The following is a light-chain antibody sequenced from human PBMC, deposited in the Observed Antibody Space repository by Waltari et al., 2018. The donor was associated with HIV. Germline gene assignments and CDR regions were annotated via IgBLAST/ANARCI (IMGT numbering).Light chain of an antibody. V-gene: IGLV1-47*01. Sequence: QSVLTQPPSASGTPGQRVTISCSGSSSNIGRNYVYWSQQLPGPAPKLLIYRNNQRPSGVPDRFSGSKSGTSASLAISGLRSEDEADYYCAVWNDSLSGYVFGTGTKVTV. CDR3: AVWNDSLSGYV. CDR1: SSNIGRNY. CDR2: RNN. J-gene: IGLJ1*01.